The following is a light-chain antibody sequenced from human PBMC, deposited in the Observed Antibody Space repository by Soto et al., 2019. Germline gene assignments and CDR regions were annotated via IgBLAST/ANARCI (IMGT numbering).Light chain of an antibody. Sequence: QPVLTQPASVSGSPGQSITISCTGTNSDVGSYNLVSWYQQHPDKAPKLMIYEVTKRPSGVSNRFSGSKSGNTASLTISGLQAEDEADYYCCSYAGSSTWVFGGGTKLTVL. CDR3: CSYAGSSTWV. V-gene: IGLV2-23*02. CDR2: EVT. CDR1: NSDVGSYNL. J-gene: IGLJ2*01.